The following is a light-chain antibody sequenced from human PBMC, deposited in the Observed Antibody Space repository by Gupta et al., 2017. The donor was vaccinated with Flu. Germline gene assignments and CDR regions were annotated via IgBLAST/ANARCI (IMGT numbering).Light chain of an antibody. CDR1: SSDVGGYNY. J-gene: IGLJ1*01. CDR2: EVS. CDR3: SSYRSTSTLGV. Sequence: QSALTQPASVSGSPGQSITISCTGSSSDVGGYNYVSWYQQHPGKAPKLMISEVSKRPSGVSNRLSGSKSGNTASLTISGLQAEDEADYYCSSYRSTSTLGVFGTGTKVTVL. V-gene: IGLV2-14*01.